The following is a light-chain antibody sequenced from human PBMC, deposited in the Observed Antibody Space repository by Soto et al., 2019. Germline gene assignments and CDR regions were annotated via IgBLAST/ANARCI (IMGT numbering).Light chain of an antibody. V-gene: IGLV2-11*01. CDR3: CSNAGGLAL. J-gene: IGLJ2*01. CDR1: SSDVGGYDF. CDR2: DVS. Sequence: QSALTQPRSVSGSPGQTVTISCTGTSSDVGGYDFVSWYQQHPGKAPKLMISDVSKRPSVVPDRFSGSKSCNTASLTISGLQAEDEADYYCCSNAGGLALFGGGTKLTVL.